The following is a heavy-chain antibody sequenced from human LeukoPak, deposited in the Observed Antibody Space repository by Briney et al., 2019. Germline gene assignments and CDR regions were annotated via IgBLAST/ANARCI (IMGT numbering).Heavy chain of an antibody. CDR1: GYTFIENY. Sequence: GASVKVSCKVSGYTFIENYIHWVRQAPGQGLEWMGLINPHTGAANYSQKFQGRVTMTTDTSISTAYMHLTRLKFDDTAVYYCARGKSGYSPWGQGTPVTVSS. CDR3: ARGKSGYSP. V-gene: IGHV1-2*02. CDR2: INPHTGAA. D-gene: IGHD3-3*01. J-gene: IGHJ4*02.